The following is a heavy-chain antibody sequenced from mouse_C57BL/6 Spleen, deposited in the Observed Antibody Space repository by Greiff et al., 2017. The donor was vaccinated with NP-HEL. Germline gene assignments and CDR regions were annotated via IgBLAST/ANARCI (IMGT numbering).Heavy chain of an antibody. D-gene: IGHD1-1*01. J-gene: IGHJ1*03. CDR1: GYAFSSSW. V-gene: IGHV1-82*01. CDR3: ARNDGSSWYFDV. Sequence: QVQLQQSGPELVKPGASVKISCKASGYAFSSSWMNWVKQRPGKGLEWIGRIYPGDGDTNYNGTFKGKATLTADKSSSTAYMQLSSLTSEDSAVYCCARNDGSSWYFDVWGTGTTVTVSS. CDR2: IYPGDGDT.